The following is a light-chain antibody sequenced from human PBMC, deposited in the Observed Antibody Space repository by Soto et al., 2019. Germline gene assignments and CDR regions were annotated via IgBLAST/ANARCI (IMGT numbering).Light chain of an antibody. CDR2: GVS. Sequence: EIVLTQSPGTLSLSPGERATLSCRASQSLNGNDLAWYQQKPGQAPRLLIFGVSSRATGIPDRVSGSGSGTDFTLTINRLEPEDFAVYYCHHYGSAPYTFGLGTILEIK. CDR3: HHYGSAPYT. J-gene: IGKJ2*01. CDR1: QSLNGND. V-gene: IGKV3-20*01.